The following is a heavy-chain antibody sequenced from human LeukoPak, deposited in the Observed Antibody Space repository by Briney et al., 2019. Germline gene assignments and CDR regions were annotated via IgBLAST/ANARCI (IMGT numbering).Heavy chain of an antibody. J-gene: IGHJ1*01. Sequence: PSETLSLTCTVSGGSLSSYNWSWIRQSPGKGLEWIGYIYYSGTTNYNPSLKSRVTISVDTSKNQLSLKLSSVTAADTAVYYCARDDGDYVRNWGQGTLVTVSS. CDR1: GGSLSSYN. D-gene: IGHD4-17*01. V-gene: IGHV4-59*01. CDR3: ARDDGDYVRN. CDR2: IYYSGTT.